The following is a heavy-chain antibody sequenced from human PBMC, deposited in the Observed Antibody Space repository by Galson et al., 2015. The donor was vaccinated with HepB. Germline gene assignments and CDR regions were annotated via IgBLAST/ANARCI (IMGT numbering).Heavy chain of an antibody. D-gene: IGHD1-26*01. V-gene: IGHV3-48*04. CDR1: GFTFSSYS. J-gene: IGHJ4*02. CDR2: ISSSSSAI. CDR3: ARDSGSGRLPIDY. Sequence: SLRLSCAASGFTFSSYSMNWVRQAPGKGPEWVSYISSSSSAIYYADSVRGRFTISRDNAENSLFLQMNSLRAEDTAVYYCARDSGSGRLPIDYWGQGTLVTVSS.